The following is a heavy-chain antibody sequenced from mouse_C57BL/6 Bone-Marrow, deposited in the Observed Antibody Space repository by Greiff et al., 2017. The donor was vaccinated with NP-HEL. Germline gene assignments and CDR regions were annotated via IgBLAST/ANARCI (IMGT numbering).Heavy chain of an antibody. Sequence: DVKLQESGPGLVKPSQSLSLTCSVTGYSITSGYYWNWIRQFPGNKLEWMGYISYDGSNNYNPSLKNRISITRDTSKNQFFLKLNSVTTEDTATYYCARVGSRESYYYAMDYWGQGTSVTVSS. CDR2: ISYDGSN. J-gene: IGHJ4*01. D-gene: IGHD1-1*01. V-gene: IGHV3-6*01. CDR3: ARVGSRESYYYAMDY. CDR1: GYSITSGYY.